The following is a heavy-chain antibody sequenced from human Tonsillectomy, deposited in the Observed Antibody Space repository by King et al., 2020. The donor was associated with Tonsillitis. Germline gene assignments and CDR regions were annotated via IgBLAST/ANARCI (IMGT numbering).Heavy chain of an antibody. CDR1: GGSISNYY. J-gene: IGHJ4*02. D-gene: IGHD3-9*01. V-gene: IGHV4-4*07. Sequence: QLQESGPGLVKPSETLSLTCTVSGGSISNYYWSWIRQPAGKGLEWIGRIYSTGSTNSNPSLQSRVTMSVDTSKNQISLKLSSVTAADTAVYYCARDSIDILTGFYKGYFDSWGQGTLVTVSS. CDR3: ARDSIDILTGFYKGYFDS. CDR2: IYSTGST.